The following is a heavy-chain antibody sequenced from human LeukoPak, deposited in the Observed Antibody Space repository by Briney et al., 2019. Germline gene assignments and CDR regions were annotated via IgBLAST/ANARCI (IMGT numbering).Heavy chain of an antibody. CDR3: ARSVSATWCYFDY. J-gene: IGHJ4*02. V-gene: IGHV3-48*03. D-gene: IGHD2-15*01. Sequence: GGSLRLSCAASGFTFSSYEMNWVRQAPGKGLEWVSYISSSGSTICYADSVKGRFTISRDNAKNSLYLQMNSLRAEDTAVYYCARSVSATWCYFDYWGQGTLVTVSS. CDR2: ISSSGSTI. CDR1: GFTFSSYE.